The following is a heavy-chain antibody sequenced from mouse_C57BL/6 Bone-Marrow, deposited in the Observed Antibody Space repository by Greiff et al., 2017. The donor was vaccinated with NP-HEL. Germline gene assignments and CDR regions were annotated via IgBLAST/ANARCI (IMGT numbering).Heavy chain of an antibody. Sequence: QVQLQQPGAELVMPGASVKLSCKASGYTFTSYWMHWVKQRPGQGLEWIGEIDPSASYTNYNQKFKGKSTLTVDKSSSTAYMQLSSLTSEDSAVYYCARSCDYWGQGTTLTVSS. V-gene: IGHV1-69*01. CDR1: GYTFTSYW. J-gene: IGHJ2*01. CDR3: ARSCDY. CDR2: IDPSASYT.